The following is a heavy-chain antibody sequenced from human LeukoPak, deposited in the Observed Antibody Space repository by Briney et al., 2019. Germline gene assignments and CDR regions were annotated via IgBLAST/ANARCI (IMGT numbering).Heavy chain of an antibody. CDR3: ARELPDYNGYLTADY. CDR1: GGSLSGYY. D-gene: IGHD4-11*01. Sequence: SETLSLTCAVYGGSLSGYYWSWIRQSPGKGLEWIGQIDYSGNTNYNPSLKSRVSISLHTSTNQISLRLSSVTAADTAVYYCARELPDYNGYLTADYWGQGTLVTVSS. V-gene: IGHV4-34*01. J-gene: IGHJ4*02. CDR2: IDYSGNT.